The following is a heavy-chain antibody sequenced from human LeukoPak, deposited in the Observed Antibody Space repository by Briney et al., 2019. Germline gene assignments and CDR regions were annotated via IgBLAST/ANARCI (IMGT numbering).Heavy chain of an antibody. CDR2: IRYDGSNK. D-gene: IGHD3-10*01. Sequence: PGGSLRLSCAASGFTFSSYGMHWVRQAPGKGLEWVAFIRYDGSNKYYADSVKGRFTISRDNSKNTLYLQMNSLRAEDTAVYYCARAKRGYYYYYMDVWGKGTTVTISS. J-gene: IGHJ6*03. CDR1: GFTFSSYG. V-gene: IGHV3-30*02. CDR3: ARAKRGYYYYYMDV.